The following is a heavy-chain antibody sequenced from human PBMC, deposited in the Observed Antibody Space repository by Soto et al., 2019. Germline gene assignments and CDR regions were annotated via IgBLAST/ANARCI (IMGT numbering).Heavy chain of an antibody. CDR3: ARVGGIVGATTHDY. V-gene: IGHV4-30-4*01. CDR2: IYYSGST. Sequence: SETLSLTCTVSGGSISSGDYYWSWIRQPPGKGLEWIGYIYYSGSTYYNPSLKSRVTISVDTSKNQFSLKLSSVTAADTAVYYCARVGGIVGATTHDYWGQGTLVTVSS. D-gene: IGHD1-26*01. J-gene: IGHJ4*02. CDR1: GGSISSGDYY.